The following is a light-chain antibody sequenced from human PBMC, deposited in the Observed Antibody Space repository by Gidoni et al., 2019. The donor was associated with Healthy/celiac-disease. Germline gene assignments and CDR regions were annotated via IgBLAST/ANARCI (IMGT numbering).Light chain of an antibody. CDR1: QSVSSSY. CDR3: RQYCSSPT. V-gene: IGKV3-20*01. Sequence: LLHHPGTLSFALGERATLSCRASQSVSSSYLAWYQQKPGQAPRLLIDGASSRATGIPDRFSGSGSGTDFTLTSSRLETEDFAVYYCRQYCSSPTFGQGTKLEIK. J-gene: IGKJ2*01. CDR2: GAS.